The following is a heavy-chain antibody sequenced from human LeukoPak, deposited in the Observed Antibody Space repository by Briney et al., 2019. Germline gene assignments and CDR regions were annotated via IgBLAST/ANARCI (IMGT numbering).Heavy chain of an antibody. V-gene: IGHV4-59*01. D-gene: IGHD4-11*01. Sequence: SETLSLTCTVSGGSISSDYWSWIRQPPGKGLEWIGYIYYSGRTYYNPSLKSRITISVDTSKNQFSLKLNSVTAADTAVYYCARGFYSPHYWGQGTLVSVSS. J-gene: IGHJ4*02. CDR3: ARGFYSPHY. CDR1: GGSISSDY. CDR2: IYYSGRT.